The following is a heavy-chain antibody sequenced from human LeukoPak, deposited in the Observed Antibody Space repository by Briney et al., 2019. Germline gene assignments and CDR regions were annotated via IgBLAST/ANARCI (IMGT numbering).Heavy chain of an antibody. J-gene: IGHJ4*02. D-gene: IGHD3/OR15-3a*01. V-gene: IGHV3-11*01. CDR3: ARRRDFIDY. CDR2: SSSSGSTI. CDR1: GFTLSDYY. Sequence: GGSLRLSCAASGFTLSDYYMSWIRQAPGKGLEWVSYSSSSGSTIYYADSVKGRFAISRDNAKNSLYLQMNSLRAEDTAGYYCARRRDFIDYWGQGTLVTVSS.